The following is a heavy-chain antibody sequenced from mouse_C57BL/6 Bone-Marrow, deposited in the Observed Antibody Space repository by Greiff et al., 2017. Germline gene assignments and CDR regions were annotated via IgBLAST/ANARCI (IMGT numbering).Heavy chain of an antibody. Sequence: VQLQQSGPELARPWASVKISCQAFYTFSRRVHFAIRDTNYWMQWVKQRPGQGLEWIGAIYPGNSDTSYNQKFKGKAKLTAVTSASTAYMELSSLTNEDSAVYYCTCYDYDVGAWFAYWGQGTLVTVSA. CDR2: GQGLEWIG. CDR1: YTFSRRVH. D-gene: IGHD2-4*01. J-gene: IGHJ3*01. CDR3: NEDSAVYYCTCYDYDVGAWFAY. V-gene: IGHV1-5*01.